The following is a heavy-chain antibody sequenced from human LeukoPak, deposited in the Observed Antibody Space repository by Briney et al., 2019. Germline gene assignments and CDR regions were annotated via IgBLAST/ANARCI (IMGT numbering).Heavy chain of an antibody. CDR2: INSDGSRT. Sequence: GGSLRLSCAASGFTFSSYWMHWVRQAPGKGLVWVSSINSDGSRTSCAGSVKGRFTISRDNAKNTLYLQMSSLIAEDTAVYYCARDPYCSSTGCYSGSWFDPWGQGTLVTVSS. CDR1: GFTFSSYW. V-gene: IGHV3-74*01. CDR3: ARDPYCSSTGCYSGSWFDP. J-gene: IGHJ5*02. D-gene: IGHD2-2*01.